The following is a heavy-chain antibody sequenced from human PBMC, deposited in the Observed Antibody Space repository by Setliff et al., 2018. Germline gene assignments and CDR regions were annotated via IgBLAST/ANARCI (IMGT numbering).Heavy chain of an antibody. J-gene: IGHJ4*02. D-gene: IGHD3-9*01. V-gene: IGHV1-18*01. CDR3: ARANTTGYYYFDY. Sequence: ASVKVSCKASGYTFTNYGINWVRQAPGQGLEWMGWIRPHDGNTIYEQKLQGRVTMTTDTSTSTAYMDLRSLRSDDTAIYYCARANTTGYYYFDYWGQGTLVTAPQ. CDR1: GYTFTNYG. CDR2: IRPHDGNT.